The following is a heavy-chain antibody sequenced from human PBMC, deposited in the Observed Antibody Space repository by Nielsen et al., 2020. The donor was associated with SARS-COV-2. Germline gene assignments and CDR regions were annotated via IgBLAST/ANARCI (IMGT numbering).Heavy chain of an antibody. CDR1: GGSFSGYY. J-gene: IGHJ4*02. V-gene: IGHV4-34*01. Sequence: SETLSLTCAVYGGSFSGYYWSWIRQPPGKGLEWIGEINHSGSTNYNPSLKSRVTISVDTSKNQFSLKLSSVTAADTAVYYCARRPRRYCSSTSCYTVSHYFDYWGQGTLVTVPS. CDR3: ARRPRRYCSSTSCYTVSHYFDY. CDR2: INHSGST. D-gene: IGHD2-2*02.